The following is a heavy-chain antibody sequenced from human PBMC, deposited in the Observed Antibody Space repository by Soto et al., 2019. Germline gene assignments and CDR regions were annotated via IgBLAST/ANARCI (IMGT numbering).Heavy chain of an antibody. Sequence: SETLSLTCAVSGYSISSSNWWGWIRQPPGKGLEWIGYIYYSGTTYYNPSLKSRVTISVDRSKNQFSLKLSSVTAADTAVYYCARGAATPFYNWFDPWGQGTLVTVSS. CDR1: GYSISSSNW. J-gene: IGHJ5*02. CDR3: ARGAATPFYNWFDP. V-gene: IGHV4-28*03. CDR2: IYYSGTT. D-gene: IGHD2-15*01.